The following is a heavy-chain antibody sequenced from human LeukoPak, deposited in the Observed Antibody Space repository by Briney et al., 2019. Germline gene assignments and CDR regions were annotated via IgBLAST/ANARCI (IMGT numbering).Heavy chain of an antibody. Sequence: GGSLRLSCAASGFTFSSYAMSWVRQAPGKGLEWVSAISGSGGSSYYADSVKGRFTISRDNSKNTLYLQMNSLRAEDTAVYYCAKGTAAAGIPWFDPWGQGTLVTVSS. V-gene: IGHV3-23*01. CDR3: AKGTAAAGIPWFDP. CDR2: ISGSGGSS. CDR1: GFTFSSYA. J-gene: IGHJ5*02. D-gene: IGHD6-13*01.